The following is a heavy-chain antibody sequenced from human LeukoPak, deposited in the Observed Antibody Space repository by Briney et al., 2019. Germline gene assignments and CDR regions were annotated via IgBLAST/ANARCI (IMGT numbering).Heavy chain of an antibody. Sequence: PSETLSLTCTVSGGSISSSSYYWGWIRQPPGKELEWIGSIYYSGSTYYNPSLKSRVTISVDTSKNQFSLKLSSVTAADTAVYYCARSYYDFWSGYYTGPPDYWGQGTLVTVSS. CDR1: GGSISSSSYY. V-gene: IGHV4-39*01. D-gene: IGHD3-3*01. J-gene: IGHJ4*02. CDR3: ARSYYDFWSGYYTGPPDY. CDR2: IYYSGST.